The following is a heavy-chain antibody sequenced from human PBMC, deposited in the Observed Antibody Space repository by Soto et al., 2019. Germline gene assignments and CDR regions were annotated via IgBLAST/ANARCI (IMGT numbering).Heavy chain of an antibody. CDR2: INHSGST. CDR1: GGSFSGYY. CDR3: ARLLGYCSGGSCYRYYGMDV. D-gene: IGHD2-15*01. V-gene: IGHV4-34*01. J-gene: IGHJ6*02. Sequence: SETLSLTCAVYGGSFSGYYWSWIRQPPGKGLEWIGEINHSGSTNYNPSLKSRVTISVDTSKNQFSLKLSSVTAADTAVYYCARLLGYCSGGSCYRYYGMDVWGQGTTVTVSS.